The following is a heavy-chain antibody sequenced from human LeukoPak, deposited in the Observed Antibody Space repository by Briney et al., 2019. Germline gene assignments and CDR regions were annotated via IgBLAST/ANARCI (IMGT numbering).Heavy chain of an antibody. D-gene: IGHD3-3*01. CDR1: GVTFSSYS. V-gene: IGHV3-21*01. CDR3: ASSLYDFWSGYDEDY. J-gene: IGHJ4*02. CDR2: ISSSSSYI. Sequence: GGSLRLSCAAPGVTFSSYSMNWVRQAPGKGLEWVSSISSSSSYIYYADSVKGRFIISRDNAKNSLYLQMNSLRAEDTAVYYCASSLYDFWSGYDEDYWGQGTLVTVSS.